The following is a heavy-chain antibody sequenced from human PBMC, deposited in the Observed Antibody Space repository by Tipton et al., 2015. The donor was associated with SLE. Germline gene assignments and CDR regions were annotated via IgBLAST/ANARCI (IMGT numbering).Heavy chain of an antibody. CDR2: IYYSGST. D-gene: IGHD1-26*01. CDR1: GGSISSSSYY. Sequence: TLSLTCTVSGGSISSSSYYWGWIRQPPGKGLEWIGSIYYSGSTYYNPSLKSRVTISVDTSKNQFSLRLNSVTAADTAVYYCARALTYRGPGDYWGQGTLVTVSS. V-gene: IGHV4-39*07. J-gene: IGHJ4*02. CDR3: ARALTYRGPGDY.